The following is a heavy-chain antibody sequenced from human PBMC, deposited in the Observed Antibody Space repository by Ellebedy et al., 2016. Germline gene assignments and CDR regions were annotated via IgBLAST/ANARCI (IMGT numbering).Heavy chain of an antibody. CDR2: VNPYVGST. CDR3: ATTGTSWAWFDP. J-gene: IGHJ5*02. Sequence: ASVKVSCKAPGQTFSRYYMHWVRQAPGRGLEWLGVVNPYVGSTTYAQKLQGRVTMTRDMSTTTVYMELSSLRSEDTAVYYCATTGTSWAWFDPWGQGTLVTVSS. V-gene: IGHV1-46*04. CDR1: GQTFSRYY. D-gene: IGHD1-1*01.